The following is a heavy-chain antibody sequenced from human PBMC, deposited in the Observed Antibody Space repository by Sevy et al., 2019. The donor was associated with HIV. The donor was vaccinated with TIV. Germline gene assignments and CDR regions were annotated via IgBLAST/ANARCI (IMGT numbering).Heavy chain of an antibody. J-gene: IGHJ4*02. CDR3: AREGCTKPHDY. V-gene: IGHV3-23*01. CDR1: GFTFSKYS. CDR2: LSFGCGEI. Sequence: EWSLRLSCAASGFTFSKYSMSWVRQPPGKGLEWVSTLSFGCGEINHADSVKGRFTISRVNSKSSVYLQMNNLRPEDTAVHYCAREGCTKPHDYWGQGTLVTVSS. D-gene: IGHD2-8*01.